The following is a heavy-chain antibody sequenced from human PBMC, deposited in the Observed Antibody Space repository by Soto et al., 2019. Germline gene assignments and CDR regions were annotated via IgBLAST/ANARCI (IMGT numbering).Heavy chain of an antibody. J-gene: IGHJ3*02. Sequence: SETPSRTFTVSGGSISSGEYYGSWIRQPPGKGRDWIGYIYYSGSTYHNPALKSRVTISVDTSKTQFSLKLSSVTAADTAVYYCARVKGLYYDYVWGSYRGAFDIWGQGTMVT. D-gene: IGHD3-16*01. CDR2: IYYSGST. CDR1: GGSISSGEYY. V-gene: IGHV4-30-4*01. CDR3: ARVKGLYYDYVWGSYRGAFDI.